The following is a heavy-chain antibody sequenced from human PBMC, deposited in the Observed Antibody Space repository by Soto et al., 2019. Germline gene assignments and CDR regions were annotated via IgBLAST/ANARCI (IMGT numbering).Heavy chain of an antibody. J-gene: IGHJ5*02. CDR1: GYSISGGSF. V-gene: IGHV4-38-2*02. CDR3: ARGGASSKWFAP. CDR2: IGYSGAT. Sequence: SETLSLTCTVSGYSISGGSFWSWIRQHPGKGPEWIAFIGYSGATSYNPSLASRVTISADTYKSQFSLNLRSVTAADTAVYYCARGGASSKWFAPWGQGTLVTVSS. D-gene: IGHD2-15*01.